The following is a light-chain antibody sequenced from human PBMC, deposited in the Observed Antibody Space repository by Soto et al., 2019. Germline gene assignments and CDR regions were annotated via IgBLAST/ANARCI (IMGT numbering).Light chain of an antibody. CDR3: SSYTSSSTLVV. J-gene: IGLJ1*01. V-gene: IGLV2-14*01. Sequence: QSVLTQPASVSGSPGQSITISCTGTSSDVGVYNYVSWYQQHPGQAPKLMIYDVSNRPSGVANRFSGSKSGNTASLTISGLQAEDEADYYCSSYTSSSTLVVFGTGTKVTVL. CDR2: DVS. CDR1: SSDVGVYNY.